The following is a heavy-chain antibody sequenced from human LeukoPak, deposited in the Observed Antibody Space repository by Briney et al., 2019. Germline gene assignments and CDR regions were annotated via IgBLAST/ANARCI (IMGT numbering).Heavy chain of an antibody. V-gene: IGHV3-74*01. Sequence: GGSLRLSCAASEFTFSSYWMHWVRQAPGKGLVWVSRINTDGSSTTYADSVKGRFTISRDNAKNTLYLQMNSLRADDTAVHYCSRGNPTTANDYWGQGTLVTVSS. CDR3: SRGNPTTANDY. CDR2: INTDGSST. CDR1: EFTFSSYW. D-gene: IGHD4-17*01. J-gene: IGHJ4*02.